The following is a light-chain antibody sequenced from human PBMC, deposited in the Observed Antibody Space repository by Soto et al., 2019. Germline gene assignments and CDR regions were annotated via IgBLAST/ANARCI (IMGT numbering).Light chain of an antibody. CDR2: ENN. CDR1: NSNIGNDY. Sequence: QSVLTQPPSVSAAPGQKVTISCSGSNSNIGNDYVSWYKQLPGTAPKLLIYENNKRPSGIPDRFSGSKSGTSATLGITGLQTGDEADYYCGTWDSSLSADVFGTGTQLTVL. CDR3: GTWDSSLSADV. V-gene: IGLV1-51*01. J-gene: IGLJ1*01.